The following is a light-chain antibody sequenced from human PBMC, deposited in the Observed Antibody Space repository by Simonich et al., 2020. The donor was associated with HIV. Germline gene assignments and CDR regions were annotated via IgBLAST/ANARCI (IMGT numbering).Light chain of an antibody. V-gene: IGLV2-14*01. CDR2: DVS. J-gene: IGLJ2*01. Sequence: QSALTQPASVSGSLGQSITISCTGTSSDVGGYNYVSWYQQHPGKAPKFLIYDVSKRPSGVSNRCSGSKSGNTASLTISGLQAEDEADYYCSSYTSSSTLVFGGGTKLTVL. CDR3: SSYTSSSTLV. CDR1: SSDVGGYNY.